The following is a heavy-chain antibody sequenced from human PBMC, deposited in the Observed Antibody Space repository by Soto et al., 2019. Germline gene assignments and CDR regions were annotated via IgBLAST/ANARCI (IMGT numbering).Heavy chain of an antibody. Sequence: LRLSCSASGFTFINYVMHWVRQAPGKGLEYVSGINSYGDNTYYADSVKGRFTISRDNSKNTLYLQMSSLRTEDTAIYYCPYSSGWYRFDYWGQGTLVTVSS. CDR3: PYSSGWYRFDY. V-gene: IGHV3-64D*06. CDR2: INSYGDNT. D-gene: IGHD6-19*01. J-gene: IGHJ4*02. CDR1: GFTFINYV.